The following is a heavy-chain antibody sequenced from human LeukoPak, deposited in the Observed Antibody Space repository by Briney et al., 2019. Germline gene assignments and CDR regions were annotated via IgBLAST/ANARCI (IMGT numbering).Heavy chain of an antibody. D-gene: IGHD2-15*01. CDR3: ARGLLGLSY. CDR2: IYTSGST. V-gene: IGHV4-61*02. Sequence: PSETLSLTCTVSGGSISSGSYYWSWIRQPAGKGLEWIGRIYTSGSTNYNPSLKSRVTISVDTSKNQFSLKLSSVTAADTAVYYCARGLLGLSYWGQGTLVTVSS. J-gene: IGHJ4*02. CDR1: GGSISSGSYY.